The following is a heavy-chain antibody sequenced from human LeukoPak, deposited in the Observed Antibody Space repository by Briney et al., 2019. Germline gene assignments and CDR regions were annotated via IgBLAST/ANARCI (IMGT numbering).Heavy chain of an antibody. CDR2: IIPIFGTA. Sequence: GASVKVSCKASGGTLSSYAISWVRQAPGQGLEWMGGIIPIFGTANYAQKFQGRVTITADESTSTAYMELSSLRSEDTAVYYCARDPVEMAPLGAFDIWGQGTMVTVSS. CDR3: ARDPVEMAPLGAFDI. J-gene: IGHJ3*02. V-gene: IGHV1-69*13. CDR1: GGTLSSYA. D-gene: IGHD5-24*01.